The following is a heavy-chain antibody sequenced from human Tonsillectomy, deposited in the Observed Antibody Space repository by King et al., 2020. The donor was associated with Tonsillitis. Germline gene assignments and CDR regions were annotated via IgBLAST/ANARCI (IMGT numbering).Heavy chain of an antibody. J-gene: IGHJ4*02. D-gene: IGHD6-19*01. Sequence: VQLVESGGGVVQPGGSLRLSCASSGFAFNSYGMHWVRQAPGKGLEWVAVISYDASRQNYADSVKGRFTISRDNAKNTLYLQMNSLRAEDTAVYYCARERLYRSGWGIEYWGQGSLVTVSS. CDR3: ARERLYRSGWGIEY. CDR2: ISYDASRQ. CDR1: GFAFNSYG. V-gene: IGHV3-33*05.